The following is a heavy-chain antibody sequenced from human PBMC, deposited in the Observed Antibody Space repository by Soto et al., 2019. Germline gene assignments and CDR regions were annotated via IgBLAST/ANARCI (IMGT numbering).Heavy chain of an antibody. CDR1: GFTFSSYS. Sequence: GGSLRLSCAASGFTFSSYSMHWVRQAPGKGLEWVSSISSSSSYIYYADSVKGRFTISRDNAKNPLYLQMNSLRAEDTAAYYCAKGACFIAAASSSCFDDWGQGTLVTVSS. CDR2: ISSSSSYI. V-gene: IGHV3-21*01. CDR3: AKGACFIAAASSSCFDD. D-gene: IGHD6-13*01. J-gene: IGHJ4*02.